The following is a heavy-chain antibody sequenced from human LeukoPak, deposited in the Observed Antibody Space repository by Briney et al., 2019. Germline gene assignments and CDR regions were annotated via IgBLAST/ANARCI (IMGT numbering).Heavy chain of an antibody. CDR1: GGSFSGYY. J-gene: IGHJ4*02. CDR2: INHSGST. V-gene: IGHV4-34*01. Sequence: PSETLSLTCAVYGGSFSGYYWSWIRQPPGKGLEWIGEINHSGSTNYNPSLKSRVTISVDTSKNQFSLKLSSVTAADTAVYYCARGLPFITIFGVVKVYFDYWGQGTLVTVSS. CDR3: ARGLPFITIFGVVKVYFDY. D-gene: IGHD3-3*01.